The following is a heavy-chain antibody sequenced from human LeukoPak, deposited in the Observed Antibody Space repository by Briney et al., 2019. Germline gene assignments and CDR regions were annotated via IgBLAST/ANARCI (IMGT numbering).Heavy chain of an antibody. V-gene: IGHV3-48*03. J-gene: IGHJ4*02. CDR2: ISSSGSTI. D-gene: IGHD1-26*01. CDR1: GFTFSSYE. Sequence: PGGSLRLSCAASGFTFSSYEMNWVRQAPGKGLEWVSYISSSGSTIYYADSVKGRFTISRDNAKNSLYLQMNSLRAEDTAVYYCAREVETTRGFDHWGQGALVTVSS. CDR3: AREVETTRGFDH.